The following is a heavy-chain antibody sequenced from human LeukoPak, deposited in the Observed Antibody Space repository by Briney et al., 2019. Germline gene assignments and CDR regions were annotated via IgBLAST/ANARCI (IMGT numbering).Heavy chain of an antibody. Sequence: PSETLSLTCTVSGGYIGSYYWSWIRQPAGKGLEWIGRIHTTENTDYNPSRKSRVTMSVDMSTSQVSLTLTSVTAADTAVYYCAREGDYGDYSKSFYYMDVWGKGTTVTVSS. CDR3: AREGDYGDYSKSFYYMDV. V-gene: IGHV4-4*07. CDR1: GGYIGSYY. D-gene: IGHD4-17*01. J-gene: IGHJ6*03. CDR2: IHTTENT.